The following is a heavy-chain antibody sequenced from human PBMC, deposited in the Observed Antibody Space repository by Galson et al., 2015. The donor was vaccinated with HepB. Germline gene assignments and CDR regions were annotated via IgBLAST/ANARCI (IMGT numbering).Heavy chain of an antibody. D-gene: IGHD5-18*01. CDR2: ISSSSSTI. CDR3: ARAPEGYSYGSPYFDY. V-gene: IGHV3-48*02. CDR1: GFTFSSYS. Sequence: SLRLSCAASGFTFSSYSMNWVRQAPGKGLEWVSYISSSSSTIYYADSVKGRFTISRDNAKNSLYLQMNSLRDEDTAVYYCARAPEGYSYGSPYFDYWGQGTLVTVSS. J-gene: IGHJ4*02.